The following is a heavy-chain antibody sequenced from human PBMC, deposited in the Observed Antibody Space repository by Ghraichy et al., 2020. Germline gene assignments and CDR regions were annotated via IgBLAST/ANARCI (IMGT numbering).Heavy chain of an antibody. V-gene: IGHV3-23*01. Sequence: GGSLRLSCAASGFTFSSYGMSWVRRTPGKGLEWVSGISASALSTYYSDSVKGRFTISRDNSKNTLYLQMNSLRAADTAVYYCAKQTNYDILTAFDYWGQGSLVTVSS. CDR3: AKQTNYDILTAFDY. CDR2: ISASALST. J-gene: IGHJ4*02. D-gene: IGHD3-9*01. CDR1: GFTFSSYG.